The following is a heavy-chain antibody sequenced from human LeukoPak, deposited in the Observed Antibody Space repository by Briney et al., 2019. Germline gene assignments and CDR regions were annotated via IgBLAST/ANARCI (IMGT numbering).Heavy chain of an antibody. Sequence: GGSLRLSCAASEFTFSSYEMNWVRQAPGKGLEWVSYISSSGDTIYYADSVKGRFTISRDNAKNSLYLQLNSLRAEDTAVYYCARNGGNSDFDYWGQGTLVTVSS. CDR3: ARNGGNSDFDY. J-gene: IGHJ4*02. V-gene: IGHV3-48*03. CDR2: ISSSGDTI. CDR1: EFTFSSYE. D-gene: IGHD4-23*01.